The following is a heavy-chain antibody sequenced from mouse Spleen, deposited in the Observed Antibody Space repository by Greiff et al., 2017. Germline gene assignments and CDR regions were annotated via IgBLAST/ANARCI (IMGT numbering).Heavy chain of an antibody. D-gene: IGHD1-1*01. CDR3: AYYDGSTFDY. CDR2: INPNNGGT. J-gene: IGHJ2*01. Sequence: EVQLQQSGPELVKPGASVKISCKASGYTFTDYYMNWVKQSHGKSLEWIGDINPNNGGTSYNQKFKGKATLTVDKSSSTAYMELRSLTSEDSAVYYCAYYDGSTFDYWGQGTTLTVSS. V-gene: IGHV1-26*01. CDR1: GYTFTDYY.